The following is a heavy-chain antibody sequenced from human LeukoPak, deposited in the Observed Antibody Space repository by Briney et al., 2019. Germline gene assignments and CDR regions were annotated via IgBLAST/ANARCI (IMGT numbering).Heavy chain of an antibody. Sequence: GGSLRLSCAASGFTFSSYEMNGVRQAPGKGLEWVSYISSSGSTIYYADSVKGRFTISRDNAKNSLYLQMNSLRAEDTAVYYCARDGTGTIYYGMDVWGQGTTVTVSS. CDR1: GFTFSSYE. V-gene: IGHV3-48*03. CDR3: ARDGTGTIYYGMDV. CDR2: ISSSGSTI. D-gene: IGHD1-7*01. J-gene: IGHJ6*02.